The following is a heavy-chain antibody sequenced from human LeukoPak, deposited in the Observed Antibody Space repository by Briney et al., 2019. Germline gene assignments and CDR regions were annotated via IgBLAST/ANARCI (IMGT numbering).Heavy chain of an antibody. J-gene: IGHJ4*02. D-gene: IGHD7-27*01. Sequence: PSETLSLTCTVSGGSISSYYWSWIRQPPGKGLEWIGYIYYSGSTNYNPSLKSRVTISVDTSKNQFSLKLSSVTAADTAVYYCAKMGKTAYYFDYWGQGTLVTVSS. V-gene: IGHV4-59*01. CDR2: IYYSGST. CDR3: AKMGKTAYYFDY. CDR1: GGSISSYY.